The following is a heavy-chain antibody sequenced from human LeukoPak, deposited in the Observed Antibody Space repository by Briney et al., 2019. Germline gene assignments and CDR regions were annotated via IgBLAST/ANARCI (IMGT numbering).Heavy chain of an antibody. J-gene: IGHJ4*02. CDR3: ARRGASSGGLDY. D-gene: IGHD6-19*01. Sequence: PGGSLRLSCAGSGFTFSSYDMNWVRQAPGKGLEWLAYISTSSRTIYYADSVKGRFTISRDNAKNSLYLQMNSLRAEDTAVYYCARRGASSGGLDYWSQGTLVTVSS. CDR2: ISTSSRTI. V-gene: IGHV3-48*01. CDR1: GFTFSSYD.